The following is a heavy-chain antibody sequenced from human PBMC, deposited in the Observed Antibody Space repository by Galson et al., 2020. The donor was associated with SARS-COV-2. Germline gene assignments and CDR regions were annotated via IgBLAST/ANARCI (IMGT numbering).Heavy chain of an antibody. CDR2: IYPGDSDT. V-gene: IGHV5-51*01. J-gene: IGHJ4*02. CDR1: GYSFSSYW. CDR3: ARMQNRLFDY. D-gene: IGHD3-22*01. Sequence: GESLISCKGSGYSFSSYWIGWVRQMPGKGLAWMGIIYPGDSDTRYSPSFQGQVTISADKSISTAYLQWSSLKASDTAMYYCARMQNRLFDYWGQGTLVTVSS.